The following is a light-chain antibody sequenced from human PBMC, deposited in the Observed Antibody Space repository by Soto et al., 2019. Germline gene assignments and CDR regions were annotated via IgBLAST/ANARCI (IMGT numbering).Light chain of an antibody. CDR2: SNN. CDR3: AAWDDSLHGHV. CDR1: SSNIGSNT. V-gene: IGLV1-44*01. Sequence: QSVLTQPPSVSGTPGQRVTISCSGSSSNIGSNTVNWYQQLPGTAPKLLIYSNNQRPSGVPDRFSGSKSGASAFLAISGLQSGDEADYHCAAWDDSLHGHVFGTGTKVTVL. J-gene: IGLJ1*01.